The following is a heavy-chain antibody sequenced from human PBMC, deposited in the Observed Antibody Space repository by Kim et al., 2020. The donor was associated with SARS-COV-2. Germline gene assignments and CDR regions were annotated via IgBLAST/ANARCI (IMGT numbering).Heavy chain of an antibody. J-gene: IGHJ4*02. CDR3: AKRPYKAVAGTGFDY. V-gene: IGHV3-23*01. D-gene: IGHD6-19*01. Sequence: DSRSGRFTISRDNSKNTLYLQMNSLRAADTAVYYCAKRPYKAVAGTGFDYWGQGTLVTVSS.